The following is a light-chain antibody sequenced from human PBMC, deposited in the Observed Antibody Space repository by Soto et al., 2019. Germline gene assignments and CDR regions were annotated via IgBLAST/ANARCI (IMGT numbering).Light chain of an antibody. CDR2: DVS. V-gene: IGLV2-14*03. Sequence: ALTQPAPLSGSPGQSVTLSCPGNSSEFGGYNYVSWYQHHPGKAPKRMIHDVSNRPSGVSNRFSGSKSGNTASLTISGLQAEDEADYYCSSYIPNNSTYVFGTGTKVTVL. J-gene: IGLJ1*01. CDR1: SSEFGGYNY. CDR3: SSYIPNNSTYV.